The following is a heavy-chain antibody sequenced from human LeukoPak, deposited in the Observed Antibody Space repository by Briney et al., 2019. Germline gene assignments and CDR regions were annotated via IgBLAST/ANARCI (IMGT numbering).Heavy chain of an antibody. J-gene: IGHJ3*02. V-gene: IGHV4-39*01. Sequence: PSETLSLTCTVAGGSISSSSYYWGWIRQPPGKWLEWIGRIYYSGSTYYNPSLKSRVTISVDTSKNQFSLKLSSVTAADTAVYYCARPGCSSTSCYLLPYAFDIWGQGTMVTVSS. CDR3: ARPGCSSTSCYLLPYAFDI. D-gene: IGHD2-2*01. CDR2: IYYSGST. CDR1: GGSISSSSYY.